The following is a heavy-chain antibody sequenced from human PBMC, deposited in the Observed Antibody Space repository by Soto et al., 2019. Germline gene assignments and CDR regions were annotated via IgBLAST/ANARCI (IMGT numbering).Heavy chain of an antibody. CDR2: MNPNSGNI. Sequence: QVQLVQSGAEVKKPGASVKVSCRASGYTFSSYDIHWVRQATGQGLEWMGWMNPNSGNIGYAQKFQGRVTMTRDTSIATAYMELSSLRSEDTAVYYCARGLGYSTHWVQGTLVTVSS. CDR1: GYTFSSYD. D-gene: IGHD6-13*01. J-gene: IGHJ4*02. CDR3: ARGLGYSTH. V-gene: IGHV1-8*01.